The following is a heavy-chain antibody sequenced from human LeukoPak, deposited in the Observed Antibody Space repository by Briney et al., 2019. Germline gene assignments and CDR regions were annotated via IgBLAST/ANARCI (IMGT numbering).Heavy chain of an antibody. CDR1: GFTFSSYA. J-gene: IGHJ4*02. CDR2: ISGSDGST. CDR3: VKVKTSGGANCYALDY. D-gene: IGHD2-2*01. Sequence: GGSLRLSCAASGFTFSSYAMTWVRQAPDKGLEWVSAISGSDGSTYYADSVKGRLTISRDDSQNTLYLQMNSLSAEDTAVYYCVKVKTSGGANCYALDYWGQGTLVTVSS. V-gene: IGHV3-23*01.